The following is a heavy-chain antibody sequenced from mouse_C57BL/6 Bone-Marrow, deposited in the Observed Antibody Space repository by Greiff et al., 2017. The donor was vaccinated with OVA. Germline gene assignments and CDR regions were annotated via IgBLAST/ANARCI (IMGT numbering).Heavy chain of an antibody. J-gene: IGHJ4*01. Sequence: QVQLQQPGAELVRPGTSVKLSCKASGYTFTSYWMHWVKQRPGQGLEWIGVIDPSDSYTNYNQKFKGKATLTVDTSSSTAYMQLRSLTSEDSAVYYCARVGFITTVDYWGRGTSVTVSS. CDR2: IDPSDSYT. CDR1: GYTFTSYW. V-gene: IGHV1-59*01. CDR3: ARVGFITTVDY. D-gene: IGHD1-1*01.